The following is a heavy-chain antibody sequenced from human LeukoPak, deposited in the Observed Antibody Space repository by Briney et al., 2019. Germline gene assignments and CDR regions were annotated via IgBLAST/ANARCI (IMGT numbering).Heavy chain of an antibody. J-gene: IGHJ6*02. Sequence: GASLRLSCAASGFTFSRYLMRWLREGPGKGLVWVSRISTDGSSSTYADSEEGRFTISRDKGKNTLYLQMNSLRAEDTAVYYCASYLTSIPSGMDVWGQGTTVIVSS. CDR3: ASYLTSIPSGMDV. CDR2: ISTDGSSS. V-gene: IGHV3-74*01. D-gene: IGHD2/OR15-2a*01. CDR1: GFTFSRYL.